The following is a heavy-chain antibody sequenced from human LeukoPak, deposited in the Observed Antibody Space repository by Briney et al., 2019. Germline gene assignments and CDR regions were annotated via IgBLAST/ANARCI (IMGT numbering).Heavy chain of an antibody. Sequence: SETLSLTCTVSDGSISSYYWSWIRQPAGKGLEWIGRIYTSGSASYNPSLKRRVTMSVDTSKNQFSLKLSSVTAADTAVYYCARDRDSSSWFNWFDPWGQGTLVTVSS. V-gene: IGHV4-4*07. CDR1: DGSISSYY. CDR2: IYTSGSA. D-gene: IGHD6-13*01. CDR3: ARDRDSSSWFNWFDP. J-gene: IGHJ5*02.